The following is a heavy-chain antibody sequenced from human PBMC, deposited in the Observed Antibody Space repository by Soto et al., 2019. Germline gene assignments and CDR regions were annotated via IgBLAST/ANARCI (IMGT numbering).Heavy chain of an antibody. CDR1: GGSISSGDYN. J-gene: IGHJ6*02. V-gene: IGHV4-30-4*01. CDR2: IYYSGST. CDR3: ARVGFGELLAHGMDV. Sequence: SETLSLTCTVSGGSISSGDYNWSWIRQPPGKGLEWIGYIYYSGSTYYNPSLKSRVTISVDTSKNQFSLKLSSVTAADTAVYYCARVGFGELLAHGMDVWGQGTTVTVSS. D-gene: IGHD3-10*01.